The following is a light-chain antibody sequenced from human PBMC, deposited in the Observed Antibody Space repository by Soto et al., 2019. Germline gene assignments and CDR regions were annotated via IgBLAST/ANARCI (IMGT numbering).Light chain of an antibody. Sequence: DIQMTQSPSTLSASVGDRVTITCRASQAISSWLAWYQQKPGKAPKLLIYKASSLESGVPSRFSGSGSGTVFTLTFSSLQPDDFATYYCQQYNSYSHTFGQGTKVDIK. V-gene: IGKV1-5*03. J-gene: IGKJ2*01. CDR1: QAISSW. CDR2: KAS. CDR3: QQYNSYSHT.